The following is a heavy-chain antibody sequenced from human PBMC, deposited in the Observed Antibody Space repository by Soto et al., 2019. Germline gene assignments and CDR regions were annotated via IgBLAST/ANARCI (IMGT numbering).Heavy chain of an antibody. J-gene: IGHJ4*02. CDR2: IYWDDGK. CDR1: GFSLTTTGVG. Sequence: SGPTLVNPTQTLTLTCTFSGFSLTTTGVGVAWIRQPPGKALEWLALIYWDDGKRYSPSPSLKNRLTITKDTSKNQVVLTMANMDPMDTATHSREPRTSNAGSRPFDFWGQGTLVTVSS. CDR3: EPRTSNAGSRPFDF. D-gene: IGHD3-10*01. V-gene: IGHV2-5*02.